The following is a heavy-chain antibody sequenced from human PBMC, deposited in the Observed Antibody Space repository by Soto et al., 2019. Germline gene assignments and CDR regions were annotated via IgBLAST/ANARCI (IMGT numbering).Heavy chain of an antibody. CDR3: ARDLSGGNYYYHGLDA. V-gene: IGHV3-21*03. Sequence: GGSLRLSCEVSGFSFRDFDMTWVRQAPGKGLEWVSSITTNSVYVYYADSLKGRFTISRDNAKSSLYLEMNSLRADDTAVYYCARDLSGGNYYYHGLDAWGKRTTVTVSS. D-gene: IGHD3-16*01. CDR2: ITTNSVYV. J-gene: IGHJ6*04. CDR1: GFSFRDFD.